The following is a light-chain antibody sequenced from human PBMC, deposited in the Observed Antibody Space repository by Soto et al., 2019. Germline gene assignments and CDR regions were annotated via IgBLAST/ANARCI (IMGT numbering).Light chain of an antibody. J-gene: IGKJ1*01. V-gene: IGKV1-5*01. Sequence: DIQMTQSPSTLSASVGDRVTITCRASQNIYTWLAWYQQKPGKAPKLLIYDASYLESGVPSRFSGSGSATEFTLTISSLQPDDLATYYCQQYNTYWTSGQATTVEIK. CDR2: DAS. CDR3: QQYNTYWT. CDR1: QNIYTW.